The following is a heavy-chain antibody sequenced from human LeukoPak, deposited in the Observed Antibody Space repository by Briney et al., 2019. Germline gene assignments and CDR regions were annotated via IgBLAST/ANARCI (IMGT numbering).Heavy chain of an antibody. J-gene: IGHJ6*03. Sequence: PSETLSLTCTVSGGSISISYYWGWIRQPPGKGLEWIGSIYYSGSTYYNPSLKSRVTISVDTSKNQFSLKLSSVTAADTAVYFCARQVYSNYYYYYMDVWGKGTTVTVSS. D-gene: IGHD4-11*01. CDR2: IYYSGST. V-gene: IGHV4-39*01. CDR1: GGSISISYY. CDR3: ARQVYSNYYYYYMDV.